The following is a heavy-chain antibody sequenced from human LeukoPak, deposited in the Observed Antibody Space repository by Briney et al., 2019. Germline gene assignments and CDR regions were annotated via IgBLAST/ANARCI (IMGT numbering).Heavy chain of an antibody. V-gene: IGHV4-34*01. CDR1: VGSFSGYY. D-gene: IGHD3-10*01. CDR2: INHSGST. CDR3: ARDYAGSGAFDI. J-gene: IGHJ3*02. Sequence: SETLSLTCAVYVGSFSGYYWTWIRQPPGKGLEWIGEINHSGSTNYNPSLKSRAAMSVDTSKNQFSLKVSSVTAADTAVYYCARDYAGSGAFDIWGQGTVVTVSS.